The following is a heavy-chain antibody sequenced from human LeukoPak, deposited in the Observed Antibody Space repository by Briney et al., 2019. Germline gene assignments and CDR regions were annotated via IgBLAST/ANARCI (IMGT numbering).Heavy chain of an antibody. CDR3: AKNPYEYYFDY. CDR2: IHPSSGDT. Sequence: ASVKVSCKASGYTLTGYYMHWVRLAPGQGLEWMGWIHPSSGDTNYAQKFQGRVTMTRDTSISTAYMELSRLRSDDTAVYYCAKNPYEYYFDYWGQGTLVTVSS. J-gene: IGHJ4*02. D-gene: IGHD5-12*01. V-gene: IGHV1-2*02. CDR1: GYTLTGYY.